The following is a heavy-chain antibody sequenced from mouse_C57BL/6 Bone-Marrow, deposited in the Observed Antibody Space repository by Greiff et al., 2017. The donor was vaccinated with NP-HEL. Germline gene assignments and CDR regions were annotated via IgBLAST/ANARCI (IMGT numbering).Heavy chain of an antibody. J-gene: IGHJ2*01. CDR2: INYDGSST. V-gene: IGHV5-16*01. Sequence: EVMLVESEGGLVQPGSSMKLSCTASGFTFSDYYMAWVRQVPEKGLEWVANINYDGSSTYYLDSLKSRFIISRDNAKNILYLQMSSMKSENTATYYCARVTIITTYYFDYWGQGTTLTVSS. CDR3: ARVTIITTYYFDY. D-gene: IGHD2-4*01. CDR1: GFTFSDYY.